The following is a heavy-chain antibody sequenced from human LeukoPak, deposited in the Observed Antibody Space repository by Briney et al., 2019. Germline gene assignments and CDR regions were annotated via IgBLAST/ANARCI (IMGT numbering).Heavy chain of an antibody. CDR1: GDSLSRYY. Sequence: SETLSLTCAVYGDSLSRYYWTWIRQPPGKGLEWLGEINPSGSPDYNPSLKSRATISLDTSKNQFSLRLASVTAADTALYYCASVRHDPLEYYYYIDVWATGATVTVSS. D-gene: IGHD2/OR15-2a*01. CDR3: ASVRHDPLEYYYYIDV. V-gene: IGHV4-34*01. J-gene: IGHJ6*03. CDR2: INPSGSP.